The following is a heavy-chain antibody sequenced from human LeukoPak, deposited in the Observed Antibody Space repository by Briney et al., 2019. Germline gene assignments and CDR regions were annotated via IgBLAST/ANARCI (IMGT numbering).Heavy chain of an antibody. Sequence: SETLSLTCTVSGGSISSYYWSWIRQPPGKGLEWIGYIYYSGSTNYNPSLKSRVTISVDTSKNQFSLKLSSVTAGDTAVYYCARHFSCSSTSCYAPPSYWGQGTLVTVSS. D-gene: IGHD2-2*01. CDR2: IYYSGST. J-gene: IGHJ4*02. CDR3: ARHFSCSSTSCYAPPSY. CDR1: GGSISSYY. V-gene: IGHV4-59*08.